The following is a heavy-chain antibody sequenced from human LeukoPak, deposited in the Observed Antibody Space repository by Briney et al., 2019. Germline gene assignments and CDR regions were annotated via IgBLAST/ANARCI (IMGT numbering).Heavy chain of an antibody. V-gene: IGHV1-46*01. Sequence: ASVKVSCKASGYTFTSYYMHWVRQAPGQGLEWMGIINPSGGSTSYAQKFQGRVTMTRDMSTSTVYMELSSLRSEDTAVYHCARSSSWYYYFDYWGQGTLVTVSS. J-gene: IGHJ4*02. CDR1: GYTFTSYY. D-gene: IGHD6-13*01. CDR2: INPSGGST. CDR3: ARSSSWYYYFDY.